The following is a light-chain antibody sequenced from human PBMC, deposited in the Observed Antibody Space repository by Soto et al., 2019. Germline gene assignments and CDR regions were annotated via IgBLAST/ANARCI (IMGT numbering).Light chain of an antibody. Sequence: EIVLTQSPATLSLSPGERATLSCRASQSISGYVGWYQQKPGQAPRLLIYDASNRATGIPARFSGSGAGTDLTLIISSLDPEDFAVYNCQNRNNSPPLFTFGPGTKVDIK. CDR3: QNRNNSPPLFT. CDR2: DAS. V-gene: IGKV3-11*01. J-gene: IGKJ3*01. CDR1: QSISGY.